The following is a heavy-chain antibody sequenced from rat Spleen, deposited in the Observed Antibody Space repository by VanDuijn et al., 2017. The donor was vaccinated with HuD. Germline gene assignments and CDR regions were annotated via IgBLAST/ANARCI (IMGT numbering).Heavy chain of an antibody. CDR2: ISPSGGNT. V-gene: IGHV5-25*01. CDR3: AVAGFGY. J-gene: IGHJ2*01. D-gene: IGHD4-4*01. Sequence: EVQLVESGGGLVQPGRSLKLSCAASGFTFSDYYMAWVRQAPKKGLEWVASISPSGGNTYYRDSVRGRFTISRDNAKISLYLQMDSLRSEDTATYYCAVAGFGYWGQGVMVTVSS. CDR1: GFTFSDYY.